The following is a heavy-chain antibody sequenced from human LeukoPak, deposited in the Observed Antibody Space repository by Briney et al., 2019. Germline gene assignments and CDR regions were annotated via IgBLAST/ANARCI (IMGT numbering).Heavy chain of an antibody. Sequence: GGSLRLSCAASEFTFSSYGMHWVRQAPGKGLEWVAFIRYDGSNKYYADSVKGRFTISRDNAKNSLYLQMNSLRAEDTAVYYCARDAFYRFGGYDFWFDPWGQGTLVTVSS. CDR3: ARDAFYRFGGYDFWFDP. D-gene: IGHD5-12*01. CDR1: EFTFSSYG. J-gene: IGHJ5*02. CDR2: IRYDGSNK. V-gene: IGHV3-30*02.